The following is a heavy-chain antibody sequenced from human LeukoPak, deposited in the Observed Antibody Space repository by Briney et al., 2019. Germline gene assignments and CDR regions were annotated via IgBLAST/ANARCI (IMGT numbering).Heavy chain of an antibody. CDR3: AKTPQGYSAYYDY. CDR1: GFTFNNCA. D-gene: IGHD5-12*01. Sequence: PGGSLRLSCAASGFTFNNCAMSWVRQAPGKGLDWVSTISGGGDGAFYADSVKGRFTISSDNSVNTMSLQMNGLRAEDTAVYFCAKTPQGYSAYYDYWGQGALVTVSS. CDR2: ISGGGDGA. V-gene: IGHV3-23*01. J-gene: IGHJ4*02.